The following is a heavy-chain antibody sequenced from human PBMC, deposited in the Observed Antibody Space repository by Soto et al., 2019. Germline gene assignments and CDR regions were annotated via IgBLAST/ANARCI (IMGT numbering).Heavy chain of an antibody. CDR3: ARADYDFWSGRIGNWFDP. CDR2: IYYSGST. Sequence: QVQLQESGPGLVKPSQTLSLTCTVSGGSISSGDYYWSWIRQPPGKGLEWIGYIYYSGSTYYNPSLKSRVTISVDTSKNQFSLKLSSVTAADTAVYYCARADYDFWSGRIGNWFDPWGQGTLVTVSS. CDR1: GGSISSGDYY. J-gene: IGHJ5*02. V-gene: IGHV4-30-4*01. D-gene: IGHD3-3*01.